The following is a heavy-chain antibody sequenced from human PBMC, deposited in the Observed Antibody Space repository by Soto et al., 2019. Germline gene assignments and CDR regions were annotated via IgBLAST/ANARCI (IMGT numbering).Heavy chain of an antibody. CDR1: GGSFNPYH. D-gene: IGHD7-27*01. J-gene: IGHJ5*01. V-gene: IGHV4-34*01. CDR2: IDHTGRT. Sequence: SETLSLTCAVYGGSFNPYHWSFIRQPPGKRLEWIGEIDHTGRTNYNPSVKGRVTMSVDTSKNQFSLNLRSVTAADTAVYFCAGSMNDHNHHHWGFDSWGQGTLVTVS. CDR3: AGSMNDHNHHHWGFDS.